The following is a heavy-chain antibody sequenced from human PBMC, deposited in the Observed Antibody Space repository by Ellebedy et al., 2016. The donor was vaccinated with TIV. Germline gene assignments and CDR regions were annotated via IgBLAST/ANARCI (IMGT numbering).Heavy chain of an antibody. Sequence: ASVKVSCKVSGYTLTELSMHWVRQAPGKGLEWMGGFDPEDGETIYAQKFQGRVTMTEDTSTDTAYMELSSLKSEDTAVYYCATNSDSSSWYPGSNFDYWGQGTLVTVSS. J-gene: IGHJ4*02. D-gene: IGHD6-13*01. V-gene: IGHV1-24*01. CDR2: FDPEDGET. CDR3: ATNSDSSSWYPGSNFDY. CDR1: GYTLTELS.